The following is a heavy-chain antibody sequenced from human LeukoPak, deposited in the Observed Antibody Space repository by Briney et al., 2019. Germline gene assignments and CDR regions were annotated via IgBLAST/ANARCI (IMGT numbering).Heavy chain of an antibody. V-gene: IGHV3-74*01. CDR3: GRAGPNWGIDD. J-gene: IGHJ4*02. CDR1: GFTVSGYW. Sequence: GGSLRLSCAASGFTVSGYWMRWVRQVPGKGPVWVSLINHDESLTSPAASVKGRFTISRDNERNTLYLQMNPLTGEDRAIYYCGRAGPNWGIDDWGQGTLVTVSS. D-gene: IGHD7-27*01. CDR2: INHDESLT.